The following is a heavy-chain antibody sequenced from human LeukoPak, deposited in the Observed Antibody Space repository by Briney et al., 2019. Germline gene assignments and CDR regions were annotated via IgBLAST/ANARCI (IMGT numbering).Heavy chain of an antibody. Sequence: PGGSLRLSCAASGYTFTGYYMHWVRQAPGQGLEWMGWINPNSGGTNYAQKFQGRVTMTRDTSISTAYMELSRLRSDDTAVYYCASSDYSSSWDWWGQGTLVTVSS. CDR3: ASSDYSSSWDW. CDR2: INPNSGGT. CDR1: GYTFTGYY. J-gene: IGHJ4*02. D-gene: IGHD6-13*01. V-gene: IGHV1-2*02.